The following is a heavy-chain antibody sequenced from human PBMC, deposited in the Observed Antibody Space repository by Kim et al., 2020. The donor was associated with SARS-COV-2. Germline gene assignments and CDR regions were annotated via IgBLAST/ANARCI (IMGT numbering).Heavy chain of an antibody. V-gene: IGHV3-30*07. D-gene: IGHD1-1*01. Sequence: SVEGRFTISRDKSKNTLYLQMGSLRAEATAVYYCTRGMYTGRAEADDLDNWGQGTMVTVSS. J-gene: IGHJ3*02. CDR3: TRGMYTGRAEADDLDN.